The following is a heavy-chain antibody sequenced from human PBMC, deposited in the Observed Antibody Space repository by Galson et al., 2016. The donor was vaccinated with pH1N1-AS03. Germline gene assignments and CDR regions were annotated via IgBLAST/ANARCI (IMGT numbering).Heavy chain of an antibody. CDR3: ARADYSQYGPLMIDY. CDR1: GGSISNYY. Sequence: SETLSLTCTVSGGSISNYYWGWIRQPPGKRLEWIGYIFDSGSTNYNPSLKSRATISVDTSKSQSSLKLSSVTAADTAVYYCARADYSQYGPLMIDYWGQGALVTVSS. D-gene: IGHD2-15*01. V-gene: IGHV4-59*01. J-gene: IGHJ4*02. CDR2: IFDSGST.